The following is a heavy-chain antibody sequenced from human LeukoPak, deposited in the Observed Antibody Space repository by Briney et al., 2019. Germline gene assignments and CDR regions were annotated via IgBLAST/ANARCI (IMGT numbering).Heavy chain of an antibody. CDR3: ARASVSGHDY. D-gene: IGHD6-19*01. CDR2: ISFDGNIE. Sequence: GGSLRLSCAASGFTFSGYAMHWVRQAPGKGLEWVAFISFDGNIEYYADSVKGRFAMSRDNSKTTLYLQMNSLRVEDTAVYYCARASVSGHDYWGQGTLVTVSS. CDR1: GFTFSGYA. V-gene: IGHV3-30*09. J-gene: IGHJ4*02.